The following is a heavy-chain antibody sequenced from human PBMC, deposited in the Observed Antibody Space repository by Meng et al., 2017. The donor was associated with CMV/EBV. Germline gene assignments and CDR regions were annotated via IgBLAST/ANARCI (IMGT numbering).Heavy chain of an antibody. V-gene: IGHV3-11*01. CDR1: GLTCRNYD. Sequence: ADGLTCRNYDMDWFRQATGKGLEWVSYMDSATNNIKYADSVKGRITVSRDDAKNSLYLQMDSLRAEDTAVYYCARDFMHFWTGYYLYWGQGTLVTVSS. CDR3: ARDFMHFWTGYYLY. J-gene: IGHJ4*02. D-gene: IGHD3/OR15-3a*01. CDR2: MDSATNNI.